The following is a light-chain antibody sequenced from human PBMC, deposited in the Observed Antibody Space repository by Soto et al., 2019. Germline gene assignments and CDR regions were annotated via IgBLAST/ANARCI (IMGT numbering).Light chain of an antibody. CDR3: QQYNNWPPLT. CDR2: GAS. J-gene: IGKJ4*01. Sequence: EIVMTQSPATLSVSPGERVTLSCWASQSVSGDLAWYQRKPGQAPRLLIYGASTRATGIPARFSGSGSGTEFTLTIGSLQSEDSAVYYCQQYNNWPPLTFGGGTKVEIK. CDR1: QSVSGD. V-gene: IGKV3-15*01.